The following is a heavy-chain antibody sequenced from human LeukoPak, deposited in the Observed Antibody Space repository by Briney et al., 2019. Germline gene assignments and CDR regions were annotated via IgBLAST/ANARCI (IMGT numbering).Heavy chain of an antibody. V-gene: IGHV4-34*01. CDR1: GGSFSGYY. Sequence: SETLSLTCAVYGGSFSGYYWSWIRQPPGNGLEWIGEINHSGSTNYNPSLKSRVTISVDTSKNQFSLKLSSVTAADTAVYYCASKVRIYYYASSGYYNYWGQGTLVTVSS. D-gene: IGHD3-22*01. CDR2: INHSGST. J-gene: IGHJ4*02. CDR3: ASKVRIYYYASSGYYNY.